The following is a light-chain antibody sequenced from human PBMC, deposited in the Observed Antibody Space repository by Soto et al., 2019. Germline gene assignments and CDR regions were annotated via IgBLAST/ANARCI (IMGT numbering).Light chain of an antibody. Sequence: QSALTQPPSASGSPGQSVTISCTGTSSDVGGYNSVSWYQQHPGKAPKLMIYEVNKRPSGVPDRFSGSKSGTSASLAITGLQAEDEADYYCQSYDSSLSTVVFGGGTKVTVL. CDR3: QSYDSSLSTVV. J-gene: IGLJ2*01. CDR1: SSDVGGYNS. CDR2: EVN. V-gene: IGLV2-8*01.